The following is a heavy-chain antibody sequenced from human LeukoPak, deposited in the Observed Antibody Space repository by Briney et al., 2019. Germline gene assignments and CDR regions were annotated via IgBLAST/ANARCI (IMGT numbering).Heavy chain of an antibody. CDR3: ARAWMGGWFDP. CDR2: ISSSGNTL. D-gene: IGHD1-26*01. V-gene: IGHV3-11*01. Sequence: AGSLRLSCEASAFTFSGYYMSWIRHAPGQGLECVSYISSSGNTLYYADSVKGRFTISRDNAKNSLYLQMSSLRADDTAVYYCARAWMGGWFDPWGPGTLVTVSS. J-gene: IGHJ5*02. CDR1: AFTFSGYY.